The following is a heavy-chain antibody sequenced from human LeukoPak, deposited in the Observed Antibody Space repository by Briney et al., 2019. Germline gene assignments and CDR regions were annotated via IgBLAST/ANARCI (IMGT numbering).Heavy chain of an antibody. CDR3: AAAPQTYRYLGY. CDR1: GFTFSNYA. Sequence: TGGSLRLSCAASGFTFSNYAMSWIRQAPGKGLEWVSYISSSGRTIYYADSVKGRFTISRDNAKNSLYLQMNSLRAEDTAVYYCAAAPQTYRYLGYWGQGTLVTVSS. V-gene: IGHV3-11*04. CDR2: ISSSGRTI. J-gene: IGHJ4*02. D-gene: IGHD3-16*02.